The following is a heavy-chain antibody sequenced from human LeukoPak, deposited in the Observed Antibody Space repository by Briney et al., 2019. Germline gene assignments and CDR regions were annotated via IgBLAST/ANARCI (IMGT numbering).Heavy chain of an antibody. J-gene: IGHJ4*02. CDR3: ARQAGYYYGSGSYYLGLYYFDY. Sequence: PSETLSLTCTVSGGSISSSSYYWGWIRQPPGKGLEWIGSIYYSGSTYYNPSLKSRATISVDTSKNQFSLKLSSVTAADTAVYYCARQAGYYYGSGSYYLGLYYFDYWGQGTLVTVSS. V-gene: IGHV4-39*01. D-gene: IGHD3-10*01. CDR2: IYYSGST. CDR1: GGSISSSSYY.